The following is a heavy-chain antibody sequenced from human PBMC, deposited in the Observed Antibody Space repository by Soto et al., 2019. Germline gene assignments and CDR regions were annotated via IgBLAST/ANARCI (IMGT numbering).Heavy chain of an antibody. J-gene: IGHJ3*02. CDR3: ARGARI. V-gene: IGHV3-7*01. CDR1: RFTFSGYW. Sequence: EVQLVESGGDLVQPGGSLRLSCADSRFTFSGYWMYWVRQAPGKGLEWVANIKEDGSEKNYVDSVRGRFTISRDNAKNSLNLQMNSLRAEDAAVYYCARGARIWGQGTMVTVS. CDR2: IKEDGSEK.